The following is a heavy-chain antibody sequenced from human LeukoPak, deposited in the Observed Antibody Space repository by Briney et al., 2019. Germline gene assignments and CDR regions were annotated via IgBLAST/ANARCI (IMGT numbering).Heavy chain of an antibody. CDR2: IKQDGSEK. CDR3: ARGCSGGSCKEPRIDP. Sequence: GGSLRLSCAASGFTFSSYWMSWVRQAPGKGLEWVASIKQDGSEKDYVDSVKGRFTISRDNAKNSLYLQMNSLRAEDTAVYYCARGCSGGSCKEPRIDPWGQGTLVTVSS. J-gene: IGHJ5*02. CDR1: GFTFSSYW. D-gene: IGHD2-15*01. V-gene: IGHV3-7*01.